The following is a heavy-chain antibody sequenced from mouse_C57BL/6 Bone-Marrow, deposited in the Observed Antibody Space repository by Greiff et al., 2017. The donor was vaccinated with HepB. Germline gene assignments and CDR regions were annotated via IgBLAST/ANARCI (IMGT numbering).Heavy chain of an antibody. J-gene: IGHJ3*01. D-gene: IGHD2-4*01. CDR2: IDPSDSYT. V-gene: IGHV1-69*01. CDR1: GYTFTSYW. Sequence: VQLQQPGAELVMPGASVKLSCKASGYTFTSYWMHWVKQRPGQGLEWIGEIDPSDSYTNYNQKFKGKSTLTVDKSSSTAYMQLSSLTSEESAVYYCAREVCYDYDGFAYWGQGTLVTVSA. CDR3: AREVCYDYDGFAY.